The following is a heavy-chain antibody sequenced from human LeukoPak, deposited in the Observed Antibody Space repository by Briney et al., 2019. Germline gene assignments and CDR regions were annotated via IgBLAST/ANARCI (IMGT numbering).Heavy chain of an antibody. D-gene: IGHD2-2*01. CDR3: ARDGFIVVVPAAQNWFDP. CDR2: IYHSGST. Sequence: PSETLSLTCTVSGYSISSGYYWGWIRQPPGKGLEWIGSIYHSGSTYYNPSLKSRLTISVDTSKNQFSLKLSSVTAADTAVYYCARDGFIVVVPAAQNWFDPWGQGTLVTVSS. J-gene: IGHJ5*02. V-gene: IGHV4-38-2*02. CDR1: GYSISSGYY.